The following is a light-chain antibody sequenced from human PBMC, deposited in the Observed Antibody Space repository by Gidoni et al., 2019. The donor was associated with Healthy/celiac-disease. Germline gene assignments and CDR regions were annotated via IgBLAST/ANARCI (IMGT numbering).Light chain of an antibody. Sequence: QMTPSPSSLSASVGDRVTITCRASQSISSYLNWYQQKPRQAPKLLIYAASSLQSGVPSRFSGSGTGTDFTLTISIMQPEAFATYYCQQSYSTPPITFGQGTRLEIK. CDR2: AAS. CDR3: QQSYSTPPIT. J-gene: IGKJ5*01. CDR1: QSISSY. V-gene: IGKV1-39*01.